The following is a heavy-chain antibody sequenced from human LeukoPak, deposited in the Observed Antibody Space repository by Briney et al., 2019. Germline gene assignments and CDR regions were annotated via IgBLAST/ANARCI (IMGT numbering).Heavy chain of an antibody. CDR3: ARHKYYASGSYYNAPGDY. D-gene: IGHD3-10*01. Sequence: PGESLRLSCAASGFTFSSYGMHWVRQAPGKGLEWASAISGSGGSTYYADSVKGRFTISRDNFKNTLYLQMNSLRAEDTAVYYCARHKYYASGSYYNAPGDYWGQGTLVTVSS. CDR2: ISGSGGST. V-gene: IGHV3-23*01. CDR1: GFTFSSYG. J-gene: IGHJ4*02.